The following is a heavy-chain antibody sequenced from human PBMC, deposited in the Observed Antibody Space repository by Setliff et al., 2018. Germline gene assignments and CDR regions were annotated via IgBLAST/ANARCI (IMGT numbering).Heavy chain of an antibody. CDR2: INHSGST. D-gene: IGHD3-3*01. CDR1: GGSFSNYY. CDR3: RFWSGYYKNDY. J-gene: IGHJ4*02. V-gene: IGHV4-34*01. Sequence: KTSETLSLTCTVYGGSFSNYYWSWIRQPPGKGLEWIGEINHSGSTNYNPSLTSRVTISVDTSKNQFSLKLSSVTAADTAVYYYRFWSGYYKNDYWGQGTLVTVSS.